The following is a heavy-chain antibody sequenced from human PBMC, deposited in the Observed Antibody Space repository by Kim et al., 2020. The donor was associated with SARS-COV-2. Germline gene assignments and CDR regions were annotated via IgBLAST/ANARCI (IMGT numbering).Heavy chain of an antibody. D-gene: IGHD1-26*01. CDR3: ATANLVGALYYFDY. CDR1: GYTLTELS. J-gene: IGHJ4*02. Sequence: ASVKVSCKVSGYTLTELSMHWVRQAPGKGLEWMGGFDPEDGETIYAQKFQGRVTMTEDTSTDTAYMELSSLRSEDTAVYYCATANLVGALYYFDYWGQGTLVTVSS. CDR2: FDPEDGET. V-gene: IGHV1-24*01.